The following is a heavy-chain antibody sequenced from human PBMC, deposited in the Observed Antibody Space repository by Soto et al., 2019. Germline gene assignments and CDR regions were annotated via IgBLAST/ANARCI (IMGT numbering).Heavy chain of an antibody. CDR3: AKDTGADY. Sequence: QVQLVESGGGVVQPGRSLRLSCAASGFTFSSYGMYWVRQAPGKGLEWVARISYDGSNQFYGDSVKGRFTISRDNSKNTLYLQMNSLRGEDTAVYYCAKDTGADYWGQGTLVTVSS. D-gene: IGHD3-10*01. J-gene: IGHJ4*02. CDR2: ISYDGSNQ. V-gene: IGHV3-30*18. CDR1: GFTFSSYG.